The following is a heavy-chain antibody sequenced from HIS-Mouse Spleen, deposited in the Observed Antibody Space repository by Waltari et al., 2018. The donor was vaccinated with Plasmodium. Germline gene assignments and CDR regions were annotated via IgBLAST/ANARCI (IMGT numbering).Heavy chain of an antibody. CDR2: INPNSGGT. CDR3: ARVLGYKAAAGTFVEYFQH. J-gene: IGHJ1*01. Sequence: QVQLVQSGAEVKKPGASVKVSCKASGYTFTGYYLHWVLPAPGPGLEWMGWINPNSGGTNYAQKFQGRVTMTRDTSISTAYMELSRLRSDDTAVYYCARVLGYKAAAGTFVEYFQHWGQGTLVTVSS. V-gene: IGHV1-2*02. CDR1: GYTFTGYY. D-gene: IGHD6-13*01.